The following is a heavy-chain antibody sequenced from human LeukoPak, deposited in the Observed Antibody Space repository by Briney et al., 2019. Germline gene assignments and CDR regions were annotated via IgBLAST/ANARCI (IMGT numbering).Heavy chain of an antibody. CDR2: ICGSGGST. CDR1: GFTFSTYA. Sequence: GGSLRLSCAASGFTFSTYAMNWVRQAPGKGLEWVSSICGSGGSTYYADSVKGRFTISRDNSKNTLYLQMNSLTAEDTAIYVRGLPGVSSWYFDVWGRGTQVTVSS. V-gene: IGHV3-23*01. D-gene: IGHD5/OR15-5a*01. CDR3: GLPGVSSWYFDV. J-gene: IGHJ2*01.